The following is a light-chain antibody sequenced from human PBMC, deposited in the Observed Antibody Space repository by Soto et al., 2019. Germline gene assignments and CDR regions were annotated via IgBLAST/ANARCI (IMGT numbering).Light chain of an antibody. CDR1: SSDVGKYDY. CDR3: ATWDNSLSGPV. CDR2: EVS. Sequence: QSVLTQPPSASGSPGQSVTISCTGTSSDVGKYDYVSWFQHHPGKAPKLIIYEVSKRPSGVPDRFSGSKSGSTASLTVSGLQTEDEADYYCATWDNSLSGPVFGGGTKVTVL. J-gene: IGLJ3*02. V-gene: IGLV2-8*01.